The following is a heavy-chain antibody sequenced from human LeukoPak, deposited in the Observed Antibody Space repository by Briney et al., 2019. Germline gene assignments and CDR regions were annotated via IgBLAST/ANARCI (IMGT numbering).Heavy chain of an antibody. V-gene: IGHV4-39*07. CDR1: GGSISSYY. CDR2: IYYSGST. Sequence: PSETLSLTCTVSGGSISSYYWSWIRQPPGKGLEWIGSIYYSGSTYYNPSLKSRVTISVDTSKNQFSLKLSSVTAADTAVYYCARDATTLDPYYYYGMDVWGQGTTVTVSS. J-gene: IGHJ6*02. CDR3: ARDATTLDPYYYYGMDV. D-gene: IGHD1-26*01.